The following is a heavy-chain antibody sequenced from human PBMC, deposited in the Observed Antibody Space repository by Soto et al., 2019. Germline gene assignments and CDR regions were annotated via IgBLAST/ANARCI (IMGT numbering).Heavy chain of an antibody. V-gene: IGHV3-30*04. CDR1: GFDFSRYA. Sequence: QVRLVESGGGAVQPGRSLRLSCAASGFDFSRYAMHWVRQAPGKGLEWMAVIAFDGSGESYSDSVKGRFTISIDNAIDILYLQMSSLRTEDTAIYYCARGWNNPGYLDSWGLGTLVTVSS. CDR2: IAFDGSGE. D-gene: IGHD1-1*01. J-gene: IGHJ4*02. CDR3: ARGWNNPGYLDS.